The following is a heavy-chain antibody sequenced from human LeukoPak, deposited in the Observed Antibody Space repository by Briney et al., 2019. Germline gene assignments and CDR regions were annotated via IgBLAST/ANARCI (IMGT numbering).Heavy chain of an antibody. CDR3: ASFYYDSSGYLPGGFDY. J-gene: IGHJ4*02. D-gene: IGHD3-22*01. CDR2: IHYSGST. CDR1: GDSITGYY. Sequence: PSETLSLTCTVSGDSITGYYWSWIRQPPGKGLEWIGYIHYSGSTNYNPSLKSRVTISVDTSKNQFSLKLSSVTAADTAVYYCASFYYDSSGYLPGGFDYWGQGTLVTVSS. V-gene: IGHV4-59*12.